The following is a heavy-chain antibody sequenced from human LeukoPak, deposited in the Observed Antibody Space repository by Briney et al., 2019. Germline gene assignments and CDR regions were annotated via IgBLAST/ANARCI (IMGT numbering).Heavy chain of an antibody. Sequence: ASVKVSCKASGYTFTNYGISWVRQAPGQGLEWMGWISAYNGNTNYAQKLQGRVTMTTDTSTSTAYMELRSLRSDDTAVYYCARDRYVLRHFDWLPGYYYYYMDVWGQGTTVTISS. CDR1: GYTFTNYG. CDR3: ARDRYVLRHFDWLPGYYYYYMDV. D-gene: IGHD3-9*01. CDR2: ISAYNGNT. V-gene: IGHV1-18*01. J-gene: IGHJ6*03.